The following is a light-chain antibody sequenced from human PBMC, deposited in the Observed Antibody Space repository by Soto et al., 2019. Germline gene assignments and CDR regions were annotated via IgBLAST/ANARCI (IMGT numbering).Light chain of an antibody. Sequence: DIQMTQSPSSLSASVGDRVTITCRASQRISNYLNWYQQRPGKAPRVLIYAASSLESGVPSRFSGSWSGTDFTLTITSLQPEDFATYFCQQSYTMPRTFGQGTKLETK. CDR2: AAS. J-gene: IGKJ2*02. CDR3: QQSYTMPRT. V-gene: IGKV1-39*01. CDR1: QRISNY.